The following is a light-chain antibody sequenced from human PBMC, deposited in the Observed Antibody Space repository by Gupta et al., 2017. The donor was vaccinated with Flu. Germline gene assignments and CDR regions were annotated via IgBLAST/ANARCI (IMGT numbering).Light chain of an antibody. CDR2: SAS. CDR1: QSVRSF. V-gene: IGKV1-39*01. J-gene: IGKJ3*01. Sequence: EIDMTQSPPSLSASVGDTVTLTCRASQSVRSFLNWFRQRPGKAPTLLVYSASTLPSGVPSRFTDGGSGTDFTLTISGLQPDDFATYCCQQSVSSPFTFGHGT. CDR3: QQSVSSPFT.